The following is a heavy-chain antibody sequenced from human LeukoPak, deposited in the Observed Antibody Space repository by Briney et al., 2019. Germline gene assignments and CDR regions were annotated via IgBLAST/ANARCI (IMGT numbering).Heavy chain of an antibody. CDR2: ISGSGGST. D-gene: IGHD3-10*01. CDR3: ARNSYYYGSRTYYYYYYYMDV. Sequence: PGGSLRLSCAASGFTFSSYAMSWVRQAPGKGLEWVSAISGSGGSTYYADSVKGRFTISRDNAKNSLYLQMNSLRAEDTAVYYCARNSYYYGSRTYYYYYYYMDVWGKGTTVTVSS. J-gene: IGHJ6*03. CDR1: GFTFSSYA. V-gene: IGHV3-23*01.